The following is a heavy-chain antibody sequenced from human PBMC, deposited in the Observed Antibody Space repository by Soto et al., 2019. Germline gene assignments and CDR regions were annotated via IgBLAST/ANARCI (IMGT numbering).Heavy chain of an antibody. D-gene: IGHD3-3*01. CDR2: INPSGGST. J-gene: IGHJ6*02. V-gene: IGHV1-46*01. CDR3: ARVSSPPITIFGVVPYYYGMDV. CDR1: GYTFTSYY. Sequence: ASVKVSCKASGYTFTSYYMHWVRQAPGQGLEWMGIINPSGGSTSYAQKFQGRVTMTRDTSTSIVYMELSSLRSEDTAVYYCARVSSPPITIFGVVPYYYGMDVWGQGTTVTVSS.